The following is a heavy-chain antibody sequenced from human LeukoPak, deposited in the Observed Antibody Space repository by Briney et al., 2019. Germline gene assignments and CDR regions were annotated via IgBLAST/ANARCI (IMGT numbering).Heavy chain of an antibody. V-gene: IGHV3-23*01. D-gene: IGHD3-10*01. CDR2: ISGSGGST. CDR1: GFTFSSYA. J-gene: IGHJ4*02. CDR3: AKDYFYGSGSYSYYFYY. Sequence: GGSLRLSCAASGFTFSSYAMSWVRQAPGKGLEWVSGISGSGGSTYYADSVKGRFTISRDNSKNTLYLQMNSLRAEDTAVYYCAKDYFYGSGSYSYYFYYWGQGTLVTVSS.